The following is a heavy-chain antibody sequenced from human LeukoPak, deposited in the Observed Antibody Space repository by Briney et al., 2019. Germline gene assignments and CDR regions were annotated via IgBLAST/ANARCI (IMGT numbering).Heavy chain of an antibody. CDR2: ISVYNANA. Sequence: GASVKVSCKASGYTFTSYDINWVRQAPGQGLEWMGWISVYNANANYAQKLQGRVAMTTDTSTSTAYMELRSLRSDDTAVYYCARGTSSSSWYLGYWGQGTLVTVSS. CDR3: ARGTSSSSWYLGY. V-gene: IGHV1-18*01. D-gene: IGHD6-13*01. J-gene: IGHJ4*02. CDR1: GYTFTSYD.